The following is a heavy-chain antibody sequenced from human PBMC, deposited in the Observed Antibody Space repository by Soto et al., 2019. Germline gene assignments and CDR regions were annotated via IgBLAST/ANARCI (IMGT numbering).Heavy chain of an antibody. CDR2: IIPIFGTA. D-gene: IGHD3-16*02. CDR3: ARAVMITFGGVIVIRGGYFDY. CDR1: GGTFSSYA. Sequence: QVQLVQSGAAVKKPGSSVKVSCKASGGTFSSYAISWVRQAPGQGLEWMGGIIPIFGTANYAQKFQGRVTITADESTSTAYMELSSLRSEDTAVYYCARAVMITFGGVIVIRGGYFDYWGQGTLVTVSS. V-gene: IGHV1-69*12. J-gene: IGHJ4*02.